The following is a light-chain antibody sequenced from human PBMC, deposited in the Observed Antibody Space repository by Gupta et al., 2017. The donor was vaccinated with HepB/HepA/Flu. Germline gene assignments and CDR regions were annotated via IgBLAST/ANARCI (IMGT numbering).Light chain of an antibody. CDR1: RSDVGSYNL. CDR3: CSYASTTVV. Sequence: SALTQPASVPGSPGQSITISCTGTRSDVGSYNLVSWYQQHPGKAPKLMIYEVNKWTSGVSNRFSGSKSGNTAALTISGLQAEDEADYYCCSYASTTVVFGGGTKLTVL. J-gene: IGLJ2*01. V-gene: IGLV2-23*02. CDR2: EVN.